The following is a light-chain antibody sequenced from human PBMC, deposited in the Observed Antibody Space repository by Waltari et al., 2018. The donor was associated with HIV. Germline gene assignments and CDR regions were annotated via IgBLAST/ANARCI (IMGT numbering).Light chain of an antibody. Sequence: IVITQSPGSLPVSPGERAASPCTSPRSIFSQSNKKNYLAGYQQKLGQPPTLLFYWASTRQSGVPDRFSGGGSGTDFTLTISSLQAEDVGIYYWQQYFQPPLTFGPGTKV. CDR3: QQYFQPPLT. V-gene: IGKV4-1*01. CDR1: RSIFSQSNKKNY. CDR2: WAS. J-gene: IGKJ3*01.